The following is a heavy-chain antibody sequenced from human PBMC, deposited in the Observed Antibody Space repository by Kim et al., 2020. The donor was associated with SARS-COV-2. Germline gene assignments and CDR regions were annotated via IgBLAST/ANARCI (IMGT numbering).Heavy chain of an antibody. CDR1: GFTFSNYE. CDR2: ISGSGSAI. Sequence: GGSLRLSCAASGFTFSNYEMSWVRQAPGKGLEWVADISGSGSAIYYADSVKGRFTISRDNAKNSLYLQMNSPRAEDTAVYYCARAVPTIFGVVIKNYYYYGMAVWRQGTTVTLSS. D-gene: IGHD3-3*01. V-gene: IGHV3-48*03. CDR3: ARAVPTIFGVVIKNYYYYGMAV. J-gene: IGHJ6*02.